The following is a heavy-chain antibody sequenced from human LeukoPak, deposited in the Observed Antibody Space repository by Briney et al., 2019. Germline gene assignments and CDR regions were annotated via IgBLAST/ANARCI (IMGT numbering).Heavy chain of an antibody. CDR1: GYSISSGYY. J-gene: IGHJ3*02. CDR3: ARRQLVPLRAFDI. CDR2: IYHSGST. V-gene: IGHV4-38-2*02. Sequence: SETLSLTCTVSGYSISSGYYWGWIRQPPGKGLEWIGSIYHSGSTYYNPSLKSRVTISVDTSKNQFSLKLNSVTAADTAMYYCARRQLVPLRAFDIWGQGTMVTVSS. D-gene: IGHD6-6*01.